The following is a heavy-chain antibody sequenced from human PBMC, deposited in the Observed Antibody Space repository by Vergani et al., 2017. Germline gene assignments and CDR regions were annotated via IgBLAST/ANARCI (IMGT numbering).Heavy chain of an antibody. J-gene: IGHJ2*01. CDR2: IYYSGST. V-gene: IGHV4-59*08. CDR3: ARHPRLAYCGGDCYPNWYFDL. D-gene: IGHD2-21*02. Sequence: QVQLQESGPGLVKPSETLSLTCTVSGGSISSYYWSWIRQPPGKGLEWIGYIYYSGSTNYNPSLKSRVTISVDTSKNQFSLKLSYVTAADTAVYYCARHPRLAYCGGDCYPNWYFDLWGRGTLVTVSS. CDR1: GGSISSYY.